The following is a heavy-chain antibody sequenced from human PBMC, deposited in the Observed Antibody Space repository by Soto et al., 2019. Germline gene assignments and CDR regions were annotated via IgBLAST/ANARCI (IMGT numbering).Heavy chain of an antibody. J-gene: IGHJ6*02. CDR2: IYYSGST. CDR1: DVSISSGDYY. Sequence: QVQLQESGPGLVKPSQTLSLSCTVSDVSISSGDYYWSWIRQHPGKGLEWIGYIYYSGSTSYNPSLRSRVIISVDTSKNQFSLKLSSVTAADTAVYYCAREGYNYNGMDVWGQGTTVTVSS. CDR3: AREGYNYNGMDV. V-gene: IGHV4-31*03.